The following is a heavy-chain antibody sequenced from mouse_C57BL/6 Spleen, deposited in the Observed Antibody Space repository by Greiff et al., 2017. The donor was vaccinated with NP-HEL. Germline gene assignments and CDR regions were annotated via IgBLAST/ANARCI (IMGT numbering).Heavy chain of an antibody. V-gene: IGHV1-15*01. J-gene: IGHJ4*01. CDR2: IDPETGGT. CDR3: TRERSTDYYAMDY. CDR1: GYTFTDYE. Sequence: VQLQQSGAELVRPGASVTLSCKASGYTFTDYEMHWVKQTPVHGLEWIGAIDPETGGTAYNQKFKGKAILTADKSSSTAYMELRSLTSEDSAVYYCTRERSTDYYAMDYWGQGTSVTVSS.